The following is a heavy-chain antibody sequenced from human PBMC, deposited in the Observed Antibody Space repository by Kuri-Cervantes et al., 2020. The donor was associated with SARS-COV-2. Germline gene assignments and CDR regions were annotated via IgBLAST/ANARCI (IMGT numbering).Heavy chain of an antibody. J-gene: IGHJ3*02. CDR3: AREIEGFDI. D-gene: IGHD2-21*01. Sequence: GESLKIPCAVSGFTFSNYGMNWVRQAPGKGLEWVSYISTSSAYIYHGDSVKGRFIISRDNAKNSLYLQMTSLRAEDTAVYYCAREIEGFDIWGQGTMVTVSS. CDR2: ISTSSAYI. V-gene: IGHV3-21*01. CDR1: GFTFSNYG.